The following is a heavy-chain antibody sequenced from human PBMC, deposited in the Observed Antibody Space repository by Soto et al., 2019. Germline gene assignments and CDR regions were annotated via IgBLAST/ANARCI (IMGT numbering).Heavy chain of an antibody. V-gene: IGHV3-23*01. J-gene: IGHJ6*02. CDR2: ISGSGGST. CDR1: GFTFSSYA. CDR3: AKNRDSGFWGMDV. Sequence: GSLRLSCAASGFTFSSYAMSWVRQAPGKGLEWVSAISGSGGSTYYADSVKGRFTISRDNSKNTLYLQMNSLRAEDTAVYYRAKNRDSGFWGMDVWGQGTTVTVSS. D-gene: IGHD3-10*01.